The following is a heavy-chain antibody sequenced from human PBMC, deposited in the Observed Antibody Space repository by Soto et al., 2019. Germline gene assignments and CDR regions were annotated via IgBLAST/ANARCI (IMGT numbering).Heavy chain of an antibody. CDR3: AKDERDRRLDY. Sequence: QVQLVESGGGVVQPGRSLRLSCAASGFTFSSYGMHWVRQAPGKGLEWVAVISYDGSNKYYADSVKGRFTISRDNSKNTLYLQMNSLRAEDKAVYYCAKDERDRRLDYWGQGTLVTVSS. CDR1: GFTFSSYG. J-gene: IGHJ4*02. CDR2: ISYDGSNK. V-gene: IGHV3-30*18.